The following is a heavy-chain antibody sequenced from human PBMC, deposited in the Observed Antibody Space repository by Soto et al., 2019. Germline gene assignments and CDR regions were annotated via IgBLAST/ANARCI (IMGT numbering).Heavy chain of an antibody. CDR1: GYTFTSYA. Sequence: QVQLVQSGAEEKKPGASVKVSCKASGYTFTSYAMHWVRQAPGQRLEWMGWINAGNGNTKYSQKFQGRVTITRDTSASTAYMELSSLRSEDTAVYYCARDPDYYDGSVMSDWGQGTLVTVSS. J-gene: IGHJ4*02. D-gene: IGHD3-22*01. V-gene: IGHV1-3*05. CDR3: ARDPDYYDGSVMSD. CDR2: INAGNGNT.